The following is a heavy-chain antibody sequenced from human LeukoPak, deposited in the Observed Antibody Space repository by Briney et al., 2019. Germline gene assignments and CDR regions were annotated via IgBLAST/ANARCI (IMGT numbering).Heavy chain of an antibody. D-gene: IGHD5-18*01. CDR1: GGSISSYY. V-gene: IGHV4-4*07. Sequence: PSETLSLTCTVSGGSISSYYWSWIRQPAGKGLEWLGRIYTSGSTNYNPSLKSRVTMSVDTSKNQFSLKLTSVTAADTAVYYCARTTEGGYTYDYFYYYYMDVWGKGTTVTISS. J-gene: IGHJ6*03. CDR2: IYTSGST. CDR3: ARTTEGGYTYDYFYYYYMDV.